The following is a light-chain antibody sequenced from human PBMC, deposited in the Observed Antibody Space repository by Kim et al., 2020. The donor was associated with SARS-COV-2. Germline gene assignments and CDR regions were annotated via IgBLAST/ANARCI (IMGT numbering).Light chain of an antibody. Sequence: SYELTQPPSVSVDPGQTATITCAGDKLGDKYACWYQQKPGQSPVLVIHDDRERPSGIPERFSGSKSVNTATLTISGTQARDEADYYCQAWDSRTEVFGGGTQLTVL. J-gene: IGLJ2*01. V-gene: IGLV3-1*01. CDR2: DDR. CDR3: QAWDSRTEV. CDR1: KLGDKY.